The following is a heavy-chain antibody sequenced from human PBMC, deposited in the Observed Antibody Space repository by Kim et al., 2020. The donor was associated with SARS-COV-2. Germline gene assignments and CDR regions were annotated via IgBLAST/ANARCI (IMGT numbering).Heavy chain of an antibody. J-gene: IGHJ4*02. V-gene: IGHV1-3*01. D-gene: IGHD6-13*01. CDR3: ARSGQQLDYFDY. Sequence: KYSQKFQGRVTITRDTYASTAYMELSSLRSEDTAVYYCARSGQQLDYFDYWGQGTLVTVSS.